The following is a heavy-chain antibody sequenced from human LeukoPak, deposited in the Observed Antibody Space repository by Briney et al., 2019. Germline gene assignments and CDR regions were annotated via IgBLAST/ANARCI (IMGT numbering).Heavy chain of an antibody. D-gene: IGHD1-26*01. Sequence: SETLSLTCTVSGDSIANYFWSWIRQPPGKGLEWIGEINHSGSTNYNPSLKSRVTISVDTSKNQFSLKLSSVTAADTAFYYCASQGHHGKIVGTTLSYFYMDVWGKGTTVTVSS. CDR2: INHSGST. CDR3: ASQGHHGKIVGTTLSYFYMDV. J-gene: IGHJ6*03. V-gene: IGHV4-34*01. CDR1: GDSIANYF.